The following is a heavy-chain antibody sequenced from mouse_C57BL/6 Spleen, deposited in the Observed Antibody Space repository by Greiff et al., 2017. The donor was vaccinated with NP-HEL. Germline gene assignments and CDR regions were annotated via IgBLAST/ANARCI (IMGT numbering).Heavy chain of an antibody. CDR1: GYAFSSYW. CDR2: IYPGDGDT. CDR3: ARGQLKGAMDY. Sequence: VKLMESGAELVKPGASVKISCKASGYAFSSYWMNWVKQRPGKGLEWIGQIYPGDGDTNYNGKFKGKATLTADKSSSTAYMQLSSLTSEDSAVYFCARGQLKGAMDYWGQGTSVTVSS. J-gene: IGHJ4*01. D-gene: IGHD3-2*02. V-gene: IGHV1-80*01.